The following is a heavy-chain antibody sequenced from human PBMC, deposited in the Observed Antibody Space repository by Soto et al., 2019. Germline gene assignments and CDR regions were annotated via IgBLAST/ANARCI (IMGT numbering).Heavy chain of an antibody. CDR2: IYYSGST. D-gene: IGHD4-17*01. CDR3: ARRSGASFDY. Sequence: QVQLQESGPGLVKPSETLSLTCTVSGGSISSYYWSWIRQPPGKGLEWIGYIYYSGSTNYNPSLRGRVAIAXDTSKNQFSLTLSSVTAADTAVYYCARRSGASFDYWGQGTLVTVSS. V-gene: IGHV4-59*01. J-gene: IGHJ4*02. CDR1: GGSISSYY.